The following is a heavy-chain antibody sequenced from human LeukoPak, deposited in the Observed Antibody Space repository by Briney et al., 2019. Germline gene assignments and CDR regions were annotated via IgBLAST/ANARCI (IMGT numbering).Heavy chain of an antibody. V-gene: IGHV5-51*01. D-gene: IGHD3-22*01. J-gene: IGHJ4*02. Sequence: GESLKISCQGSGYSFTNYWIGCVCQIPGKGLQWMGASNPAISDTKYSPSFQGQVTMSANKSINTAFLQWSGLESSDTAMYYCSRREGSGYYLIVSWGQGTPVPVSS. CDR1: GYSFTNYW. CDR3: SRREGSGYYLIVS. CDR2: SNPAISDT.